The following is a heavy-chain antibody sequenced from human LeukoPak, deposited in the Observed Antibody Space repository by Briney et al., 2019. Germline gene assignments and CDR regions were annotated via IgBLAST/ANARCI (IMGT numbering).Heavy chain of an antibody. D-gene: IGHD3-10*01. CDR2: IYSGGST. Sequence: GGSLRLSCAASGFTVSSNYMSWVRQAPGRGLEWVSVIYSGGSTYYADSVKGRFTISRDNSKNTLYLQMNSLRAEDTAVYYCARYLDYYGSGSGGDWFDPWVQRTLVTVSS. V-gene: IGHV3-53*01. J-gene: IGHJ5*02. CDR3: ARYLDYYGSGSGGDWFDP. CDR1: GFTVSSNY.